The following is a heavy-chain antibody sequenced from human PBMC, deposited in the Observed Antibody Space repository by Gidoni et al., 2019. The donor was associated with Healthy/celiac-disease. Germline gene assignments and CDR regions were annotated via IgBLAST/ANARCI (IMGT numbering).Heavy chain of an antibody. D-gene: IGHD1-7*01. CDR3: ARGGITGTTALLNWFDP. J-gene: IGHJ5*02. Sequence: QVQLVQSGAEVKKPGASVKVSCKASGYTFTGYYMHWVRQAPGTGLEWMGWINPNSGGTNYAQKFQGSVTMTRDTSISTAYIELSRLTSADTAVYFCARGGITGTTALLNWFDPWGQGTLVTVSS. CDR2: INPNSGGT. V-gene: IGHV1-2*02. CDR1: GYTFTGYY.